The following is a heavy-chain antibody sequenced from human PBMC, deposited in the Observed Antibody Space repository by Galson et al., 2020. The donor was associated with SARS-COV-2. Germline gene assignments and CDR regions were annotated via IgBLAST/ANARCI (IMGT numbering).Heavy chain of an antibody. CDR2: IYSEGSST. J-gene: IGHJ4*02. CDR3: ARGDMGNDYFDC. V-gene: IGHV3-74*01. CDR1: GFTSSSYW. D-gene: IGHD7-27*01. Sequence: ALHGESLKISCAASGFTSSSYWMHWVRQAPGKGLVWVSRIYSEGSSTSYADSVKGRFTVSGDNAKNTLYLQMNSLRAEDTAVYYCARGDMGNDYFDCWGQGTLVTVSS.